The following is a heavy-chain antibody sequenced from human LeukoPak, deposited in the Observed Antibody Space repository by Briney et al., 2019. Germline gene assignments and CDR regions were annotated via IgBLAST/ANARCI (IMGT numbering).Heavy chain of an antibody. CDR2: IYHSGST. V-gene: IGHV4-38-2*02. D-gene: IGHD3-22*01. CDR1: GYSISSGYY. J-gene: IGHJ4*02. CDR3: ARWKWLSSFDY. Sequence: PSETLSLTCTVSGYSISSGYYWGWIRQPPGKGLEWIGSIYHSGSTNYNPSLKSRVTISVDTSKNQFSLKLSSVTAADTAVYYCARWKWLSSFDYWGQGTLVTVSS.